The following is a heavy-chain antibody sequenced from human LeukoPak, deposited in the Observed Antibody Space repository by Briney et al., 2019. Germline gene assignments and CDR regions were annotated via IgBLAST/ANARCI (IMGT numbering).Heavy chain of an antibody. CDR1: GFTFSSYG. Sequence: NPGGSLRLSCAASGFTFSSYGMHWVRQAPGKGLEWVAVISYDGSNKYYADSVKGRFTISRDNSKNTLHLQMNSLRAEDTAVYYCAKDRNTMVRNYYYYYYYMDVWGKGTTVTVSS. CDR2: ISYDGSNK. CDR3: AKDRNTMVRNYYYYYYYMDV. J-gene: IGHJ6*03. V-gene: IGHV3-30*18. D-gene: IGHD3-10*01.